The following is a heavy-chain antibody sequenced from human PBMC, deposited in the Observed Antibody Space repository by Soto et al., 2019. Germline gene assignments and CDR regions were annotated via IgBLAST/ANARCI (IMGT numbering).Heavy chain of an antibody. J-gene: IGHJ3*02. CDR1: GFTFSSYG. D-gene: IGHD3-10*01. V-gene: IGHV3-33*01. CDR3: ARESTPSYGSGSPFGSGYHAFDI. Sequence: PGGSLRLSCAASGFTFSSYGMHWVRQAPGKGLEWVAVIWYDGSNKYYADSVKGRFTISRDNSKNTLYLQMNSLRAEDTAVYYCARESTPSYGSGSPFGSGYHAFDIWGQGTMVTVSS. CDR2: IWYDGSNK.